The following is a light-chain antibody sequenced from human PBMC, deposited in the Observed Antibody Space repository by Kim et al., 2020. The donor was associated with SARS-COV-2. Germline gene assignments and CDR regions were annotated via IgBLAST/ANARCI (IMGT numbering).Light chain of an antibody. CDR2: DAS. CDR1: RNVGRNY. CDR3: HQYATSPLT. J-gene: IGKJ5*01. Sequence: LPGEKTALLCSATRNVGRNYIAWYQQQPGQTPRLVIYDASSRATGIPDRVSGSGSGTDFTLSISGLEAEDFAVYYCHQYATSPLTFGQGTRMVI. V-gene: IGKV3-20*01.